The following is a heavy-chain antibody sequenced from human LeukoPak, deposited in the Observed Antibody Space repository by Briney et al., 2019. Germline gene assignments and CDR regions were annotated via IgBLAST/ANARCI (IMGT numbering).Heavy chain of an antibody. V-gene: IGHV3-15*01. J-gene: IGHJ4*02. CDR2: IKSKTDGGTT. CDR3: TIDDSSGYYPTFDY. Sequence: GGSLRLSCEASGFTFSNAWMSWVRQAPGKGLEWVGRIKSKTDGGTTDYAAPVKGRFTISRDDSKNTLYLQMNSLKTEDTAVYYCTIDDSSGYYPTFDYWGQGTLVTVSS. D-gene: IGHD3-22*01. CDR1: GFTFSNAW.